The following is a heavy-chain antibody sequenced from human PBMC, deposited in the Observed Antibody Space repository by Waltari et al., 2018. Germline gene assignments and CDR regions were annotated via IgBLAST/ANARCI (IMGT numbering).Heavy chain of an antibody. CDR1: GDTFTSYG. V-gene: IGHV1-69*01. J-gene: IGHJ4*02. Sequence: QVQLVQSGAEVKKPGSSVKVSCKASGDTFTSYGINWVRQAPGQGLEWMGEITPASTALIYAQSFQGRVTITADESTTTAYIEVSSLRSEDTAMYYCARDMRGAYLFPAPFDFWGQGTLVIVSS. D-gene: IGHD3-16*01. CDR3: ARDMRGAYLFPAPFDF. CDR2: ITPASTAL.